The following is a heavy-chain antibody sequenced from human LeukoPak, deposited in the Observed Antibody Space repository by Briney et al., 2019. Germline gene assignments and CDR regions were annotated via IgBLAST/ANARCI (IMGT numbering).Heavy chain of an antibody. CDR2: IKKDGSDK. CDR1: GFTFSRYS. V-gene: IGHV3-7*01. J-gene: IGHJ4*02. CDR3: LHYDSGSV. Sequence: PGGSLRLSCAASGFTFSRYSMSWVRQAPGKGLEWVANIKKDGSDKYYVDSVKGRFTVSRDNAKNSLYLQMNSLRAEDTAVYYCLHYDSGSVWGRGTLVTVSS. D-gene: IGHD3-10*01.